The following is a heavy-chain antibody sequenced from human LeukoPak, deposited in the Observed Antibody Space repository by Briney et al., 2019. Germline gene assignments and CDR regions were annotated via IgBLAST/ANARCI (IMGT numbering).Heavy chain of an antibody. D-gene: IGHD2-15*01. Sequence: SVKVSCKASGGTFSSYAISWVRQAPGQGLEWMGRIIPIFGTANYAQKFQGRVTITTDESTSTAYMELSSLRSEDTAVYYCARAPMVVAATPGWGYNWFDPWGQGTLVTVSS. CDR3: ARAPMVVAATPGWGYNWFDP. J-gene: IGHJ5*02. CDR2: IIPIFGTA. CDR1: GGTFSSYA. V-gene: IGHV1-69*05.